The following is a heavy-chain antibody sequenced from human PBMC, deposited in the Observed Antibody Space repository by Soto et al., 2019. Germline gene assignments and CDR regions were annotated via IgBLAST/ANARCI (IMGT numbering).Heavy chain of an antibody. D-gene: IGHD2-15*01. Sequence: SETLSLTCTVSGGSICSYSWSWIRQPAGKGLEWLGRLYSSGSTNYNPSLKGRVTMSVDTSKNQLSLKLSSVTAADTAMYYCERFVVSATRHADLEFWGQATRVPDPS. J-gene: IGHJ4*02. CDR1: GGSICSYS. CDR3: ERFVVSATRHADLEF. CDR2: LYSSGST. V-gene: IGHV4-4*07.